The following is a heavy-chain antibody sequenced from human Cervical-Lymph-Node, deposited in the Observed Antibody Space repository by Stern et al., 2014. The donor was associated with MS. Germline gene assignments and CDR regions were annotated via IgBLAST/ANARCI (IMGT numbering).Heavy chain of an antibody. J-gene: IGHJ4*02. Sequence: QVQLGQSGAEVKKPGASVKVSCKASGYTFTTYYMHWVRQAPGQGLEWMGFINPTDSTTKYAQKFKGRVTMTRDTSTNTVFMELSNLRAEDTAVYYCARVLAAGTGINYWGQGTLVTVSS. CDR3: ARVLAAGTGINY. V-gene: IGHV1-46*01. CDR1: GYTFTTYY. D-gene: IGHD6-13*01. CDR2: INPTDSTT.